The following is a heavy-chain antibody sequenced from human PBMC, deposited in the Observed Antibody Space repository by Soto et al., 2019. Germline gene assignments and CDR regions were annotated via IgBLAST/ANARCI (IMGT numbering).Heavy chain of an antibody. CDR2: IYYSGST. J-gene: IGHJ4*02. CDR1: RGSTNLYY. Sequence: QVQLQESGPGLVKPSETLSLTCTVSRGSTNLYYWSWIRQPPGKGLEWIGYIYYSGSTNYNPSLKSRVTISLDTSKNQFSLKLSSVTAADTAVYYCARRQYHHLDYWGRGTLVTVSS. D-gene: IGHD4-4*01. V-gene: IGHV4-59*01. CDR3: ARRQYHHLDY.